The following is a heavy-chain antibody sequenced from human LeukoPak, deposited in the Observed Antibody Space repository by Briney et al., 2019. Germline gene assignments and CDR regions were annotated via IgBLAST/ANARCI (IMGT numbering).Heavy chain of an antibody. CDR2: IYYSGST. CDR1: GGSISSGDYF. J-gene: IGHJ5*02. Sequence: SQTLSLTCTVSGGSISSGDYFWGWIRQHPGKGLEWIGYIYYSGSTYYNPSLKSRVTISVDTSKNQFSLMLNSVTAADTAMYYCARRGTGRWFDPWGQGTLVTVSS. D-gene: IGHD3-10*01. CDR3: ARRGTGRWFDP. V-gene: IGHV4-31*03.